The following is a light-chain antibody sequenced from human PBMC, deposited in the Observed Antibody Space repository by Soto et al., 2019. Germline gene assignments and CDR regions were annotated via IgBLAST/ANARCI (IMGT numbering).Light chain of an antibody. J-gene: IGKJ5*01. CDR3: QRSYSTPPIT. Sequence: DTQMTQSPSSLSASVGDRVTITCRASQSISSYLNWYQQKPGKAPKLLIYAASSLQSGVPSRFSGSGSGTDIPLTISSLQPEDFATYYCQRSYSTPPITFGQGTRLEIK. CDR2: AAS. CDR1: QSISSY. V-gene: IGKV1-39*01.